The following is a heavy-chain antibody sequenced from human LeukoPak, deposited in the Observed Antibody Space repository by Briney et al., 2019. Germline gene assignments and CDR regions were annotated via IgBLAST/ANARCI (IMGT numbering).Heavy chain of an antibody. CDR3: ARASGSGGRCCDWFDP. Sequence: ASVKVSCKASGYTFTSYGISWVRQAPGQGLEWMGWISAYNGNTNYAQKLQGRVTMTTDTSTSTAYMELRSLRSDDTAVYYCARASGSGGRCCDWFDPWGQGTLVTASS. V-gene: IGHV1-18*01. D-gene: IGHD2-15*01. CDR2: ISAYNGNT. J-gene: IGHJ5*02. CDR1: GYTFTSYG.